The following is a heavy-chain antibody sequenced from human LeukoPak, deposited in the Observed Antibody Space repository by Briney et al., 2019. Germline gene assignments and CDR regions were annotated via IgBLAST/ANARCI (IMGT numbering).Heavy chain of an antibody. J-gene: IGHJ1*01. Sequence: GESLKISCKGSGYSFTSYWIGWVRQMPGKGLEWMGIIYPGDSDTRYSPSFQGQVTISADKSISTAYLQWSSLKASDTAMYYCASYYDYVWGSYRLGYFQHWGQGTLVTASS. CDR3: ASYYDYVWGSYRLGYFQH. CDR1: GYSFTSYW. D-gene: IGHD3-16*02. CDR2: IYPGDSDT. V-gene: IGHV5-51*01.